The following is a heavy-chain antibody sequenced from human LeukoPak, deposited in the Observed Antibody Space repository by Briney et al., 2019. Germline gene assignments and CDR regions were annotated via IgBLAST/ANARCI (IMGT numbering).Heavy chain of an antibody. Sequence: GGSLRLSCAASGFTVTSDYMSCVRQAPGKGLEWVSIIYSGGSTYYADSVKGRFTISRDNSKNTLYLQMSSLRPEDTAVFYCVKDHDWGAIHIWGQGTMVTVSS. V-gene: IGHV3-66*01. CDR1: GFTVTSDY. CDR3: VKDHDWGAIHI. D-gene: IGHD7-27*01. CDR2: IYSGGST. J-gene: IGHJ3*02.